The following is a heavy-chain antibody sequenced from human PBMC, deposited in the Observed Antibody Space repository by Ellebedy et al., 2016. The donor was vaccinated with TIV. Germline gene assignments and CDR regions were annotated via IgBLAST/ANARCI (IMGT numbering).Heavy chain of an antibody. Sequence: ASVKASCKASGYTFTSYFLYWVRQAPGQGLEWMGIINPTSGSSNYAQKFQGRVTVTRDTSTSTVYMELSSLRSKDTAVYYCARGDNYYYDSSGYYYSYWGQGTLVTVSS. CDR2: INPTSGSS. D-gene: IGHD3-22*01. CDR3: ARGDNYYYDSSGYYYSY. V-gene: IGHV1-46*01. J-gene: IGHJ4*02. CDR1: GYTFTSYF.